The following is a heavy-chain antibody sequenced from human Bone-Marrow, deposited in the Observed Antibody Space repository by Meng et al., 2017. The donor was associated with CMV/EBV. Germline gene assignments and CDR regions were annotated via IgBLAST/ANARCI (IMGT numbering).Heavy chain of an antibody. CDR2: IYYSGST. CDR3: ARLSSGWNFFDY. V-gene: IGHV4-39*07. D-gene: IGHD6-19*01. CDR1: GGSISSSSYY. Sequence: SETLSLTCTVSGGSISSSSYYWGWIRQPPGKGLEWIGSIYYSGSTYYNPSLKSRVTISVDTSKNQFSLKLSYVTAADTAVYYCARLSSGWNFFDYWGQGPLVTVSS. J-gene: IGHJ4*02.